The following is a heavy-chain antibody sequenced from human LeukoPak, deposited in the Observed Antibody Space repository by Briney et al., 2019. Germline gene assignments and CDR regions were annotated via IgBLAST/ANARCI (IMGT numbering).Heavy chain of an antibody. CDR3: ARERVREVPSLDF. J-gene: IGHJ4*02. Sequence: TSETLSLTCTVSGASISSTFYSWTWIRHPAGQGLELIGRFSISGSPNYNPSLKSRVNISMDTSKNQFSLRLTSVTAADTAIYFCARERVREVPSLDFWGQGTLVTVSS. D-gene: IGHD3-10*01. CDR2: FSISGSP. CDR1: GASISSTFYS. V-gene: IGHV4-61*02.